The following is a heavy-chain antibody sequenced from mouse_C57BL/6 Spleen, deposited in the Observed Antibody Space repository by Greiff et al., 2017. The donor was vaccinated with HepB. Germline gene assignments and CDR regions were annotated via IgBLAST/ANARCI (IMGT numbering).Heavy chain of an antibody. V-gene: IGHV5-12*01. CDR3: ARHKGYYFDY. Sequence: EVQGVESGGGLVQPGGSLKLSCAASGFTFSDYYMYWVRQTPEKRLEWVAYISNGGGSTYYPDTVKGRFTISRDNAKNTLYLQMSRLKSEDTAMYYCARHKGYYFDYWGQGTTLTVSS. CDR1: GFTFSDYY. CDR2: ISNGGGST. D-gene: IGHD1-3*01. J-gene: IGHJ2*01.